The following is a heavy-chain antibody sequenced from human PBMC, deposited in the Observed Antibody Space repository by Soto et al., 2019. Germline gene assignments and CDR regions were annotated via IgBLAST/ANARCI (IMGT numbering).Heavy chain of an antibody. V-gene: IGHV1-69*13. D-gene: IGHD3-3*01. CDR2: IIPIFGTA. CDR3: AKAVAFGVVIDYYYYGMDV. CDR1: GGTFSSYA. J-gene: IGHJ6*02. Sequence: ASVKVSCKASGGTFSSYAISWVRQAPGQGLEWMGGIIPIFGTANYAQKFQGRVTITADESTSTAYMELNSLRAEDTAVYYCAKAVAFGVVIDYYYYGMDVWGQGTTVTVSS.